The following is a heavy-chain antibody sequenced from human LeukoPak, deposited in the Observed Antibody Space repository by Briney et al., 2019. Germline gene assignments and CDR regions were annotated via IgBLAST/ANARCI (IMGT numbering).Heavy chain of an antibody. V-gene: IGHV3-30*02. J-gene: IGHJ3*02. CDR1: GFTFSSYG. CDR3: AKDELNYYDSSGYPSAFDI. CDR2: IRYDGSNK. Sequence: GGSLRLSCAASGFTFSSYGMHWVRQAPGKGLEWVAFIRYDGSNKYYADSVKGRFTISRDNSKNTLYLQMNSLRAEDTAVYYCAKDELNYYDSSGYPSAFDIWGQGTMVTVSS. D-gene: IGHD3-22*01.